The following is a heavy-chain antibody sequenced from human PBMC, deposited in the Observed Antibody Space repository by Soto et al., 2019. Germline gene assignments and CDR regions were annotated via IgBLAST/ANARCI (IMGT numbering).Heavy chain of an antibody. J-gene: IGHJ3*02. CDR2: IYYSGST. CDR1: VGSISSSSYY. D-gene: IGHD5-18*01. Sequence: PSETLSLTCTFSVGSISSSSYYCGWIRQPPWKGLGWIGSIYYSGSTYYNPSLKSRVTISVDTSKNQFSLKLSSVTAADTAVYYCARPRHRYGRGYDAFDIWGQGTMVSVSS. V-gene: IGHV4-39*01. CDR3: ARPRHRYGRGYDAFDI.